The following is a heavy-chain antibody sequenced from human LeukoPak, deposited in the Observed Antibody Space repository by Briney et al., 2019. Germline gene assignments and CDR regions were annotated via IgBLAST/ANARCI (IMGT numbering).Heavy chain of an antibody. CDR2: ISGSGGST. J-gene: IGHJ4*02. CDR1: GFTFSSYS. D-gene: IGHD3-10*01. Sequence: GGSLRLTCAASGFTFSSYSMTWVRQAPGKGLEWVSVISGSGGSTYYGDSVKGRFTISRDNSKNTLYLQMNSLRAEDTAVYYCARAAMVRGVDYFDYWGQGTLVTVSS. V-gene: IGHV3-23*01. CDR3: ARAAMVRGVDYFDY.